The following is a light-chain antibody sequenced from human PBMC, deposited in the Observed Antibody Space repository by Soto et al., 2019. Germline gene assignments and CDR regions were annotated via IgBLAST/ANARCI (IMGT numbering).Light chain of an antibody. CDR2: DVT. J-gene: IGLJ1*01. V-gene: IGLV2-18*02. CDR1: SSDVGSYNR. CDR3: NSYTTSSTDV. Sequence: QSALTQPASVSGSPGQSITIACTGTSSDVGSYNRVSWYQQAPGTAPKLIIHDVTNRPSGVPDRFSGSKSGNTASLTISGLQTEDEADYYCNSYTTSSTDVFGTGTKVTVL.